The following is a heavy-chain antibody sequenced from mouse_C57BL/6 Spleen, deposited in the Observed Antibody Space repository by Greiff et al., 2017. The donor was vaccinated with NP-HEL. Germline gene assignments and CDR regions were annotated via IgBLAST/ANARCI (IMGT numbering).Heavy chain of an antibody. CDR1: GYAFSSYW. V-gene: IGHV1-80*01. J-gene: IGHJ3*01. CDR3: ARDSNYVAWFAY. CDR2: IYPGDGDT. Sequence: QVQLQQSGAELVKPGASVKISCKASGYAFSSYWMNWVKQRPGKGLEWIGQIYPGDGDTNYNGKFKGKATLTADKSSSTAYMQLSSLTSEDSAVYFCARDSNYVAWFAYWGQGTLVTVSA. D-gene: IGHD2-5*01.